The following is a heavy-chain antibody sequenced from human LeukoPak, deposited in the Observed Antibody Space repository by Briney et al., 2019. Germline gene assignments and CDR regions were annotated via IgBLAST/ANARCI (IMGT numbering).Heavy chain of an antibody. CDR1: GYTFTNYA. J-gene: IGHJ4*02. CDR3: ARDELTYDSSGYFDY. V-gene: IGHV7-4-1*02. D-gene: IGHD3-22*01. CDR2: INTNTGNP. Sequence: GASVKVSCKASGYTFTNYAMNWVRQAPGQGLEWMGWINTNTGNPTYAQGFTGRFVFSLDTSVSTAYLQISSLKVEDTAVYYCARDELTYDSSGYFDYWGQGTLVTVSS.